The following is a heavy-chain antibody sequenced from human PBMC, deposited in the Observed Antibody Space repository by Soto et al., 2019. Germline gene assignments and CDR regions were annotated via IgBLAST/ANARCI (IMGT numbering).Heavy chain of an antibody. CDR2: IKQDGSEK. CDR3: ARIASTGRGWDV. J-gene: IGHJ6*02. V-gene: IGHV3-7*01. D-gene: IGHD6-13*01. CDR1: GFTFSNYW. Sequence: EVQLVASGGGLVQPGGSLRLSCAASGFTFSNYWMSWVRQAPVKGLEWVGNIKQDGSEKNYVDFVEGRFTISRDNAESSLYLQVNSLRVEDTAVYYCARIASTGRGWDVWGQGTTVVVSS.